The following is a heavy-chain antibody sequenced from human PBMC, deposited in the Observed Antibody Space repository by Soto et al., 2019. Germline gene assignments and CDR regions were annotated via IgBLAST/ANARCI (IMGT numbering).Heavy chain of an antibody. Sequence: PSETLSLTCPVYCAAFSGYYWTWVLQPPGKGLEWIGEINHTGSTKYNPSLKSRVTISLDTSKNQFSLSLRSVTAADTAVYYCARGREIFGAVTPFEYWGQGTQVTVSS. CDR3: ARGREIFGAVTPFEY. J-gene: IGHJ4*02. V-gene: IGHV4-34*01. D-gene: IGHD3-3*01. CDR2: INHTGST. CDR1: CAAFSGYY.